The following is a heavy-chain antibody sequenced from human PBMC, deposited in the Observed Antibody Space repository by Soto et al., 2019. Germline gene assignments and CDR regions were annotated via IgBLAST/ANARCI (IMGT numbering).Heavy chain of an antibody. J-gene: IGHJ4*02. CDR2: ISYDSSNK. CDR1: GFTFSYG. D-gene: IGHD2-15*01. CDR3: AKLVIGYCSGNTCDDY. V-gene: IGHV3-30*18. Sequence: VQLLESGGGLIQPGGSLRLSCAASGFTFSYGIHWLRQAPGKGRGGLAYISYDSSNKFNGDSVKGQFTISRDNSKNTQFLQMNSLRAEDTAVYYCAKLVIGYCSGNTCDDYWGQGTLVAVSS.